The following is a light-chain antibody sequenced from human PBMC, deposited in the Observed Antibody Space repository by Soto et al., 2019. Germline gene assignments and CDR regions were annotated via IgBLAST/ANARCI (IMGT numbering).Light chain of an antibody. Sequence: ESVLTQAAATLSLPPGERATLSCRASQSVSTFLAWYQHKPGQPPRLLIYDASNRATGIPARFSGSGSGTDFTLTISSLEPEDFALYYCQQRFNWPPTFGQGTKVDIK. V-gene: IGKV3-11*01. CDR2: DAS. CDR3: QQRFNWPPT. CDR1: QSVSTF. J-gene: IGKJ1*01.